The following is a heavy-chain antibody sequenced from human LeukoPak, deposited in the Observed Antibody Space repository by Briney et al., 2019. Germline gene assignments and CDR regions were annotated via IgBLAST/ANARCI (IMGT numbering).Heavy chain of an antibody. V-gene: IGHV1-18*04. CDR3: ARETYSAVAGFAYYYYGMDV. Sequence: ASVKVSCKASGYTFTSCGISWVRQAPGQGLEWMGWISAYNGNTNYAQKLQGRVTMTTDTSTSTAYMELRSLRSDDTAVYYCARETYSAVAGFAYYYYGMDVWGKGTTVTVSS. CDR1: GYTFTSCG. CDR2: ISAYNGNT. J-gene: IGHJ6*04. D-gene: IGHD6-19*01.